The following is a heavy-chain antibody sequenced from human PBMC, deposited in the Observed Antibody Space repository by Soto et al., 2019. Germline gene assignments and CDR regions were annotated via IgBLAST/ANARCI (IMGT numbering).Heavy chain of an antibody. CDR3: AKADKYYGLGSYYYYYYYGMDV. D-gene: IGHD3-10*01. J-gene: IGHJ6*02. Sequence: PGGSLRLSCAASGFTFSSYAMSWVRQAPGKGLEWVSAISGSGGSTYYADSVKGRFTVSRDNSKNTLYLQMNSLRAEDTAVYYCAKADKYYGLGSYYYYYYYGMDVWGQGTTVTVSS. CDR1: GFTFSSYA. CDR2: ISGSGGST. V-gene: IGHV3-23*01.